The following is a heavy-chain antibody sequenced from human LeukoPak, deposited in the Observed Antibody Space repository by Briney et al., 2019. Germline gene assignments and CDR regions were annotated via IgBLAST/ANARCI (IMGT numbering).Heavy chain of an antibody. Sequence: SQTLSLTCTVSGGSISSGGYYWSWIRQHPGKGLEWIGYIYYSGSTYYNPSLKSRVTISVDTSKNQFSLKLSSVTAADTAVYYCARLSESPSSSWHIDYWGQGTLVTVSS. CDR1: GGSISSGGYY. CDR2: IYYSGST. D-gene: IGHD6-13*01. J-gene: IGHJ4*02. CDR3: ARLSESPSSSWHIDY. V-gene: IGHV4-31*03.